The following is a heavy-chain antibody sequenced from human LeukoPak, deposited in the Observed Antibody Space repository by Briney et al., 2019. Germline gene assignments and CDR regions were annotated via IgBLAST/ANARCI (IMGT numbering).Heavy chain of an antibody. Sequence: ASVKVSCKASGYIFSNYAIHWVRQAPGQRLEWMGWINPGNGNTKYSQKFQGRVTITRDTSASTAYMELSSLRSEVTAVYFCARTDRIIAVAGNEGPYDSWGQGTLVTVSS. D-gene: IGHD6-19*01. V-gene: IGHV1-3*01. CDR2: INPGNGNT. CDR1: GYIFSNYA. CDR3: ARTDRIIAVAGNEGPYDS. J-gene: IGHJ5*01.